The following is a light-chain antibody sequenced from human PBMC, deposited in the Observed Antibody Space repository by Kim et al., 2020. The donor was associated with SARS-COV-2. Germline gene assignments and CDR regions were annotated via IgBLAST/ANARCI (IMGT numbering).Light chain of an antibody. Sequence: APGKKARTTCGGNNMGSKSVHCYQQKPDQAPVLVIYYDSDRPSGIPERFSGSNSGNTATLTISRIEAGDEADYYCQVWDSSSDHVVFGGGTQLTVL. CDR1: NMGSKS. V-gene: IGLV3-21*04. J-gene: IGLJ2*01. CDR2: YDS. CDR3: QVWDSSSDHVV.